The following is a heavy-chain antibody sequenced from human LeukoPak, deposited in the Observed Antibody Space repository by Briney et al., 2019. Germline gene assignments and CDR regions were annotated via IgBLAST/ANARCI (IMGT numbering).Heavy chain of an antibody. J-gene: IGHJ4*02. D-gene: IGHD3-22*01. V-gene: IGHV3-48*03. Sequence: GGSLRLSCAASGLTFSSYEINWVRQAPGKGLEWVSYISSSGSTIYYAVSVKGRFTISRDNTRNSLYLKMNSLRDEDTAFYYCAVTNYFDSSGQIVYYWGQGTLVTVSS. CDR2: ISSSGSTI. CDR3: AVTNYFDSSGQIVYY. CDR1: GLTFSSYE.